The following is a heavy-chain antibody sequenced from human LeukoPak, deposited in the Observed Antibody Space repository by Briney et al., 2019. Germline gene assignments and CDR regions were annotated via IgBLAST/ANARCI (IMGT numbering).Heavy chain of an antibody. CDR1: GYSFTAYY. CDR2: INPNSGGT. V-gene: IGHV1-2*02. J-gene: IGHJ6*02. CDR3: VRDVHGYYNSGTYYIPKGMVV. Sequence: GASVKVSCKASGYSFTAYYTHWVRQAPGQGLEWMGWINPNSGGTNFAQKFQGRVAMTRDTSISTAYMELSRLRSDDTAVYYCVRDVHGYYNSGTYYIPKGMVVRGRGTTVTVS. D-gene: IGHD3-10*01.